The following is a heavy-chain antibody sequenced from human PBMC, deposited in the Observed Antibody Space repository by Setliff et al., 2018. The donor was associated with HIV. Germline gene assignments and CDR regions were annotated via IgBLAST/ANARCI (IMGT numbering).Heavy chain of an antibody. CDR2: ISTSSATK. D-gene: IGHD2-2*03. CDR1: GFTFSDYY. J-gene: IGHJ3*02. CDR3: ARAELGYCTSTSCPRVGAFDI. V-gene: IGHV3-11*01. Sequence: GGSLRLSCVASGFTFSDYYMIWIRQAPGQGLEWVSYISTSSATKYYADAVKGRFTISRDNAKNSLYLQMNSVRADDTAVYYCARAELGYCTSTSCPRVGAFDIWGQGTKVTDSS.